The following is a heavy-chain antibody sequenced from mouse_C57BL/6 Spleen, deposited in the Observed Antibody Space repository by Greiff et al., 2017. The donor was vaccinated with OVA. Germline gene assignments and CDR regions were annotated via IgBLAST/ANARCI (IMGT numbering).Heavy chain of an antibody. CDR3: ARGDCSFPYWYYGG. Sequence: QVQLQQPGAELVMPGASVKLSCKASGYTFTSYWMHWVKQRPGQGLEWIGEIDPSDSYTNYNQKFKGKSTLTVDKSSSTAYMQLSSLTSEDSADYYGARGDCSFPYWYYGGGGTGTTVTV. J-gene: IGHJ1*03. V-gene: IGHV1-69*01. CDR1: GYTFTSYW. CDR2: IDPSDSYT. D-gene: IGHD1-1*01.